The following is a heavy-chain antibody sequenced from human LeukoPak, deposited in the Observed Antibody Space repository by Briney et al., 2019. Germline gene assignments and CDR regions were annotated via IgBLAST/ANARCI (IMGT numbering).Heavy chain of an antibody. D-gene: IGHD3-10*01. CDR1: GASISSYY. Sequence: NPSETLSLTRTVSGASISSYYYNWIRQTAGRGLEWIGRLYISGSTDYNPSLKSRVTISVDTSKNQFSLKLSSVTAADTAVYFCAGDLSGSLYFDYWGQGVLVTVSS. J-gene: IGHJ4*02. V-gene: IGHV4-4*07. CDR3: AGDLSGSLYFDY. CDR2: LYISGST.